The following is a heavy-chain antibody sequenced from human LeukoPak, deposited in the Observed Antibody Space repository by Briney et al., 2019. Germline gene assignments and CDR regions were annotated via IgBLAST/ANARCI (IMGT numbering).Heavy chain of an antibody. CDR2: INHSGST. J-gene: IGHJ3*02. D-gene: IGHD3-22*01. CDR1: GGSFSGYY. CDR3: ARDGQYYYDSSGYFHNAFDI. V-gene: IGHV4-34*01. Sequence: SETLSLTCAVYGGSFSGYYWSWIRQPPGKGLEWIGEINHSGSTNYNPSLKSRVTISVDTSKNQFSLKLSSVTAADTAVYYCARDGQYYYDSSGYFHNAFDIWGQGTMVTVSS.